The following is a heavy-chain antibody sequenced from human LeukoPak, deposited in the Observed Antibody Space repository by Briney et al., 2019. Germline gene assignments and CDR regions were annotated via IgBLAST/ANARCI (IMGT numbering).Heavy chain of an antibody. J-gene: IGHJ4*02. CDR2: IRSKIFGGAP. Sequence: PGGSLRLSCSASGFTFADFTMSWFRQSPGQGLEWVGFIRSKIFGGAPEHAASVAARFTISRDDSTSIAYLQMNSLQVEDTAVYYCARGSGRYVMVDWWGQGTLATVSS. D-gene: IGHD6-19*01. V-gene: IGHV3-49*03. CDR3: ARGSGRYVMVDW. CDR1: GFTFADFT.